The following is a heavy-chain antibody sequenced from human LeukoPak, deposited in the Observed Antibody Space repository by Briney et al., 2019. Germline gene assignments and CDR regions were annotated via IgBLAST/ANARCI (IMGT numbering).Heavy chain of an antibody. V-gene: IGHV4-59*01. CDR3: ARDHRRGVGASNWYFDL. Sequence: SETLSLTCTVSGGSISSYYWSWIRQPPGKGLEWIGYIYYSGSTNYNPSLKSRVTISVDTSKNQFSLKLSSVTAADTAVYYCARDHRRGVGASNWYFDLWGRGTLVTVSS. D-gene: IGHD1-26*01. J-gene: IGHJ2*01. CDR1: GGSISSYY. CDR2: IYYSGST.